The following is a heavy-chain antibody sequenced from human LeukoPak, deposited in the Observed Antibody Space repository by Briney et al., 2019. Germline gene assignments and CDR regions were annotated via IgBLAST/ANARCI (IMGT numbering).Heavy chain of an antibody. Sequence: SVKVSXKASGDTFRRNTISWVRQAPGQGLEWMGRSIPILDMANYAQKFQGRVTITADKSTSTAYMELSSLRSEDTAVYYCARDGGAALSLDIWGQGTMVTVSS. CDR3: ARDGGAALSLDI. CDR2: SIPILDMA. J-gene: IGHJ3*02. CDR1: GDTFRRNT. D-gene: IGHD3-16*01. V-gene: IGHV1-69*04.